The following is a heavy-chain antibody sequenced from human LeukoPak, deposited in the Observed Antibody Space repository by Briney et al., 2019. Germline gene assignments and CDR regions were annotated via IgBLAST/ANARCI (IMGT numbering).Heavy chain of an antibody. D-gene: IGHD3-3*01. CDR3: ARGPLMDRYYDFWSGYYTGFDY. V-gene: IGHV3-48*01. J-gene: IGHJ4*02. CDR2: ISSSSSTI. Sequence: GGSLRLSCAASGLTFSSYSMNWVRQAPGKGLEWVSYISSSSSTIYYADSVKGRFTISRDNAKNSLYLQMNSLRAEDTAVYYCARGPLMDRYYDFWSGYYTGFDYWGQGTLVTVSS. CDR1: GLTFSSYS.